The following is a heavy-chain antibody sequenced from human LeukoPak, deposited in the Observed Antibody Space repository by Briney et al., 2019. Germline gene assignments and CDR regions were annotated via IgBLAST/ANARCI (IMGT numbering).Heavy chain of an antibody. V-gene: IGHV3-73*01. Sequence: GGSLRLSCAASGFTFSGSAMHWFRQASGKGLEWVGRIRSKANSYATAYAASVKGRFTISRDDSKNTAYLQMNSLKTEDTAVYYCTRLPYCSSTSCYSTRDYYFDYWGQGTLVTVSS. CDR3: TRLPYCSSTSCYSTRDYYFDY. CDR2: IRSKANSYAT. CDR1: GFTFSGSA. D-gene: IGHD2-2*01. J-gene: IGHJ4*02.